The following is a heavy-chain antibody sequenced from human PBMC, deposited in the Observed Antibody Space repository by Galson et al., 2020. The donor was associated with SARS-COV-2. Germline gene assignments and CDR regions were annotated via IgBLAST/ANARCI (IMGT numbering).Heavy chain of an antibody. V-gene: IGHV3-9*01. D-gene: IGHD6-13*01. Sequence: GGSLRLSCAASGFTFDDYAMHWVRQAPGKGLEWVSGISWNSGSIGYADSVKGRFTISRDNAKNSLYLQMNSLRAEDTALYYCAKDRGGAAGDGNGMDVWGQGTTVTVSS. CDR2: ISWNSGSI. CDR1: GFTFDDYA. CDR3: AKDRGGAAGDGNGMDV. J-gene: IGHJ6*02.